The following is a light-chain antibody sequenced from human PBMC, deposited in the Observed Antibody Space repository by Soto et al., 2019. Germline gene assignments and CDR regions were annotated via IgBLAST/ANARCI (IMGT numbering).Light chain of an antibody. CDR1: HDINND. CDR2: GAS. Sequence: AAQMTQSPSSLSASVGDRVTITCRASHDINNDLAWYQQKPGKAPKILICGASSLQSGVPSRFSGSGSGTDFTLTISSLQTEDFATYYCLQDYNYPFTFGQGTNLEIK. V-gene: IGKV1-6*01. CDR3: LQDYNYPFT. J-gene: IGKJ2*01.